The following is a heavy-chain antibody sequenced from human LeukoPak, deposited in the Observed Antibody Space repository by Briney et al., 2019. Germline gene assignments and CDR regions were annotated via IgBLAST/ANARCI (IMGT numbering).Heavy chain of an antibody. J-gene: IGHJ3*02. V-gene: IGHV4-30-4*08. CDR1: GGSISSGDYY. D-gene: IGHD3-10*01. CDR2: IYYSGST. Sequence: SQTLSLTCTVSGGSISSGDYYWSWIRQPPGKGLEWIGYIYYSGSTYYNPSLKSRVTISVDTSKNHFSLKLSSVTAADTAVYYCARDSAYYYGSGSLSYDAFDIWGQGTMVTVSS. CDR3: ARDSAYYYGSGSLSYDAFDI.